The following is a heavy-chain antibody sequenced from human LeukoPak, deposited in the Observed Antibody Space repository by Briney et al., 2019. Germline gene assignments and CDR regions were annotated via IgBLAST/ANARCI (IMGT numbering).Heavy chain of an antibody. CDR1: GFTVSSNY. V-gene: IGHV3-66*04. J-gene: IGHJ5*02. CDR2: IYSGGST. D-gene: IGHD3-10*01. CDR3: ARRGNYYGSGSNNWFDP. Sequence: GGSLRLSCAASGFTVSSNYMSWVRRAPGKGLEWVSVIYSGGSTYYADSVKGRFTISRDNSKNTLYLQMNSLRAEDTAVYYCARRGNYYGSGSNNWFDPWGQGTLVTVSS.